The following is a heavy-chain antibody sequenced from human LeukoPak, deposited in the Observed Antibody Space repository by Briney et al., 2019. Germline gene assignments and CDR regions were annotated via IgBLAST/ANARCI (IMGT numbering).Heavy chain of an antibody. CDR3: ARDHEERGPYLDL. J-gene: IGHJ4*02. Sequence: ATVKISCKASGYPFSDYHIHWVQEAPGKGLEWMGRIDPVDGETTYAESFQGRVTFTADRSTYTIYMELNSLTFADRAVYYCARDHEERGPYLDLWGQGTQVIVSS. CDR2: IDPVDGET. CDR1: GYPFSDYH. V-gene: IGHV1-69-2*01. D-gene: IGHD3-10*01.